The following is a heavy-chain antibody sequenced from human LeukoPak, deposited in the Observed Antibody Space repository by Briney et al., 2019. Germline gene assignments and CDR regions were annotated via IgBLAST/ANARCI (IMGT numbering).Heavy chain of an antibody. CDR2: IYYSGST. Sequence: KPSETLSLTCTVSGDPISSYYWSWIRQPPGKGLEWIGYIYYSGSTNYNPSLKSRVTISVDTSKNQFSLKLSSVTAADTAVYYCARPPLLDYWGQGTLVTVSS. CDR1: GDPISSYY. J-gene: IGHJ4*02. CDR3: ARPPLLDY. V-gene: IGHV4-59*01.